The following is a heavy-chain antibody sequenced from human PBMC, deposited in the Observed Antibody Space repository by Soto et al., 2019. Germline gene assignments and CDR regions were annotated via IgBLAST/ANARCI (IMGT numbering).Heavy chain of an antibody. CDR3: ARDRDSYGYDY. D-gene: IGHD5-18*01. CDR1: GGSFSCYY. V-gene: IGHV4-34*01. J-gene: IGHJ4*02. CDR2: INHSGST. Sequence: SETLSLTCAVYGGSFSCYYWSWIRQPPGKGLEWIGEINHSGSTNYNPSLKSRVTISVDTSKNQFSLKLSSVTAADTAVYYCARDRDSYGYDYWGQGTLVTVSS.